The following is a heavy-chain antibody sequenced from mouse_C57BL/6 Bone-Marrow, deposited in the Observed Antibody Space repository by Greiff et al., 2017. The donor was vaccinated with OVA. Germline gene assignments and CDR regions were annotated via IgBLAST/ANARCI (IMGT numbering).Heavy chain of an antibody. Sequence: LVESGGGLVQSGRSLRLSCATSGFTFSDFYMEWVRQAPGKGLEWIAASRNKANDYTTEYSASVKGRFIVSRDTSQSILYLQMNALRAEDTAIYYCARDATDQAWFAYWGQGTLVTVSA. CDR2: SRNKANDYTT. CDR3: ARDATDQAWFAY. V-gene: IGHV7-1*01. J-gene: IGHJ3*01. CDR1: GFTFSDFY.